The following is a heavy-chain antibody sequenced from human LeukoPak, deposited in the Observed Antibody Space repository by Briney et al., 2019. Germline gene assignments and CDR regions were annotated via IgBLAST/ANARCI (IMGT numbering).Heavy chain of an antibody. CDR3: ARGLPGYSYGYLSDY. D-gene: IGHD5-18*01. CDR1: GGSISSYY. CDR2: IYTSGST. J-gene: IGHJ4*02. V-gene: IGHV4-4*07. Sequence: SETLSLTCTVSGGSISSYYWSWIRQPAGKGLEWIGRIYTSGSTNYNPSLKSRVTISVDTSKNQFSLKLSSVTAADTAVYYCARGLPGYSYGYLSDYWGQGTLVTVSS.